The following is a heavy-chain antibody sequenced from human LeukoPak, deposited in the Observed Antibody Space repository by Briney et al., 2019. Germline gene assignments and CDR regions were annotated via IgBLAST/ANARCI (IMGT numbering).Heavy chain of an antibody. D-gene: IGHD5-12*01. J-gene: IGHJ4*02. CDR3: AKDSGYSGYDPNFDY. V-gene: IGHV3-48*01. CDR2: ISYSSRTI. CDR1: GFTFSSYS. Sequence: GGSLRLSCAASGFTFSSYSMNWVRQAPGKGLEWVSYISYSSRTIYYADSVKGRFTISRDNAKNSLYLQMNSLRAEDTAVYYCAKDSGYSGYDPNFDYWGQGTLVTVSS.